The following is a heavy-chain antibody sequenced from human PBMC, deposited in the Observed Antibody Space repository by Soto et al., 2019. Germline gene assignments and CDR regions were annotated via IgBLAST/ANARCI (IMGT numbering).Heavy chain of an antibody. CDR1: GGTFNTYA. V-gene: IGHV1-69*01. D-gene: IGHD3-10*01. Sequence: QVPLVQSGAEVRKPGSSVKVSCQASGGTFNTYAFVWVRQAPGQGLEWMGGILPIFGTPNYAPKFQDRVTITADESTNTADLELSGLRSDDTAIYYCAIASMTREFISYFFDYWGQGTLVTVSS. CDR3: AIASMTREFISYFFDY. CDR2: ILPIFGTP. J-gene: IGHJ4*02.